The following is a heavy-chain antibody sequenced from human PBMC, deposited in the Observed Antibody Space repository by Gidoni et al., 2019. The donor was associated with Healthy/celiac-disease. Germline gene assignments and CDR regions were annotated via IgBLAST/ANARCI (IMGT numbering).Heavy chain of an antibody. D-gene: IGHD3-22*01. J-gene: IGHJ4*02. V-gene: IGHV1-3*01. CDR1: GYTFTRYA. Sequence: QVQLVQSGAAVQTPGASVKVSCKASGYTFTRYAMHWVRQAPGQRLEWMGWINAGNGNTKYSQKFQGRVTITRDTSASTAYMELSSLRSEDTAVYYCAREGYYDSSGYYTLDYWGQGTLVTVSS. CDR3: AREGYYDSSGYYTLDY. CDR2: INAGNGNT.